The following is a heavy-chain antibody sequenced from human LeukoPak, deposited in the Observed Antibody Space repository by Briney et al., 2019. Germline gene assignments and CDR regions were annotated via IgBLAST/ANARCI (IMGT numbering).Heavy chain of an antibody. CDR2: IHNSGST. CDR3: ARGGATSIPFDP. Sequence: SETLSLTCTVSGGSVSSGSYYWSWIRQPPGKGLEWIGFIHNSGSTKYNPSLMSRVTISVDTSKNQFSLKLSSVTAAETAVYYCARGGATSIPFDPWGQGTLVTVSS. V-gene: IGHV4-61*01. D-gene: IGHD2-2*01. J-gene: IGHJ5*02. CDR1: GGSVSSGSYY.